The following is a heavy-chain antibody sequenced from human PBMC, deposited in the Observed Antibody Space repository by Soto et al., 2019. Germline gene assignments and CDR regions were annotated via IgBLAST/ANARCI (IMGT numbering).Heavy chain of an antibody. CDR2: INPNSGGT. J-gene: IGHJ6*02. V-gene: IGHV1-2*04. D-gene: IGHD2-8*01. Sequence: ASVKVSCKASGYTFTGYYMHWVRQAPGQGLEWMGWINPNSGGTNYAQKFQGWVTITRDTSISTAYMELSRLRSDDTAVYYCARDLYCTNGVCYDYYGMDVWGQGTTVTVSS. CDR1: GYTFTGYY. CDR3: ARDLYCTNGVCYDYYGMDV.